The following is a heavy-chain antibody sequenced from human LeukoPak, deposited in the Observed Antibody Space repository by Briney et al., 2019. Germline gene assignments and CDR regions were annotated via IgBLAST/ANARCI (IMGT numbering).Heavy chain of an antibody. J-gene: IGHJ4*02. Sequence: ASVKVPCKASGYTFTGYYMHWVRQAPGQGLEWMGWINPNSGGTNYAQKFQGRVTMTRDTSISTAYMELSRPRSDDTAVYYCARYKRQWLVGFDYWGQGTLVTVSS. D-gene: IGHD6-19*01. CDR2: INPNSGGT. V-gene: IGHV1-2*02. CDR1: GYTFTGYY. CDR3: ARYKRQWLVGFDY.